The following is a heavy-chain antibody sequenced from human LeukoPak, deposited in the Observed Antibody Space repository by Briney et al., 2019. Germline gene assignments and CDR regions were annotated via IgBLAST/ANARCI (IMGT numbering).Heavy chain of an antibody. J-gene: IGHJ3*02. D-gene: IGHD3-3*01. CDR2: IRYDGSNK. CDR3: AKDRSYYDFWSGYPDAFDI. CDR1: GFTFSSYG. Sequence: PGGSLRLSCAASGFTFSSYGMHWVRQAPGKGLEWVAFIRYDGSNKYYADSVKGRFTISRDNSKNTLYLQMNSLRAEDTAVYYCAKDRSYYDFWSGYPDAFDIWGQGTMVTVSS. V-gene: IGHV3-30*02.